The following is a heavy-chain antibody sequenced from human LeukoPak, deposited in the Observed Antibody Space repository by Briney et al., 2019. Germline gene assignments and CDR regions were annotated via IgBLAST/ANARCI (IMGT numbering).Heavy chain of an antibody. CDR2: IYYSGST. V-gene: IGHV4-39*01. CDR1: GGSISSSSYY. D-gene: IGHD3-22*01. Sequence: ASETLSLTCTVSGGSISSSSYYWGWIRQPPGKGLEWIGSIYYSGSTYYNPSLKSRVTISVDTSKNQFSLKLSSATAADTAVYYCARRSVSYDSSFPIDYWGQGTLVTVSS. CDR3: ARRSVSYDSSFPIDY. J-gene: IGHJ4*02.